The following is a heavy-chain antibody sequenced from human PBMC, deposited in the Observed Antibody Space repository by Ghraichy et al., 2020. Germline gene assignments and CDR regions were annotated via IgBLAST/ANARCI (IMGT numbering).Heavy chain of an antibody. CDR2: ISYDGSNK. D-gene: IGHD6-19*01. CDR1: GFTFSSYG. J-gene: IGHJ4*02. V-gene: IGHV3-30*18. Sequence: GGSLRLSCAASGFTFSSYGMHWVRQAPGKGLEWVAVISYDGSNKYYADSVKGRFTISRDNSKNTLYLQMNSLRAEDTAVYYCAKDLSSGWDTFDYWGQGTLVTVSS. CDR3: AKDLSSGWDTFDY.